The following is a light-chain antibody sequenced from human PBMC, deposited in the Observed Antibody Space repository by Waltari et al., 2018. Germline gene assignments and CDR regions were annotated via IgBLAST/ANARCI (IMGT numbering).Light chain of an antibody. J-gene: IGLJ2*01. CDR2: DVS. Sequence: QSALTQPASVSGSPGQSITISCTGTSSDVGGYNFVSWSQQYPDKAPKLMIYDVSKRPSGVSNRFSGSKSGNTASLTISGLQAEDEADYYCCSYAGSSTHVLFGGGTKLTVL. V-gene: IGLV2-23*02. CDR1: SSDVGGYNF. CDR3: CSYAGSSTHVL.